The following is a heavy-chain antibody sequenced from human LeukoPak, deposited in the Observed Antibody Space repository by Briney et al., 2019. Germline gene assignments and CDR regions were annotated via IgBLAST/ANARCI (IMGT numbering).Heavy chain of an antibody. V-gene: IGHV4-4*09. CDR2: IYTSGST. CDR3: ARLFEHWYFDL. CDR1: GGSISSYY. Sequence: SETLSLTCTVSGGSISSYYWSWIRQPPGKGLEWIEYIYTSGSTNYNPSLKSRVTISVDTSKNQFSLKLSSVTAADTAVYYCARLFEHWYFDLWGRGTLVTVSS. J-gene: IGHJ2*01.